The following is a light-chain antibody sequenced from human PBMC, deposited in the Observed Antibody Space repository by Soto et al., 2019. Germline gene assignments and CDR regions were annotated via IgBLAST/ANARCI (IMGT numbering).Light chain of an antibody. Sequence: QSVLTQPPSVSGAPGQRVTISCTGSSSNIGTGSDVHWYQHLPGTAPTLLIYVTTNRLSGVPFRFSASKSGTSASLAITGLQAEDDADYYCQSYDSSLSGYVFGTGTKVTVL. CDR3: QSYDSSLSGYV. V-gene: IGLV1-40*01. J-gene: IGLJ1*01. CDR1: SSNIGTGSD. CDR2: VTT.